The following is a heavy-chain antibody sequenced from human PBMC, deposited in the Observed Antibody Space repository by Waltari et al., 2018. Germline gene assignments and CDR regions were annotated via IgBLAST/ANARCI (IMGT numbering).Heavy chain of an antibody. CDR3: VTFRWLGF. D-gene: IGHD3-10*01. V-gene: IGHV3-7*01. J-gene: IGHJ4*02. CDR1: GLTFSNFW. Sequence: EVQVVESGGGLVQPGGSLRLSCEVSGLTFSNFWMSWVRQVLGKRLEWVANIRYDGSEKNYVDSVKGRFTISRDNTKNSHYLQLNSLRADDAAVYYCVTFRWLGFWGQGTLVTVSS. CDR2: IRYDGSEK.